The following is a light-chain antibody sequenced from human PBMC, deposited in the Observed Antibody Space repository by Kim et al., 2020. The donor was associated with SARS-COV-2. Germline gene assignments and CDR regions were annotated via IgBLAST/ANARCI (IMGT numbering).Light chain of an antibody. CDR2: WAS. CDR3: QQYYAVPYT. Sequence: RATINCKSSQSILYSSNNKNFLAWYQQKPGHPPKLLISWASIRESVVPDRFSGGWSGTDFTLTISSLQAEDVAVYYCQQYYAVPYTFGQGTKLEI. CDR1: QSILYSSNNKNF. V-gene: IGKV4-1*01. J-gene: IGKJ2*01.